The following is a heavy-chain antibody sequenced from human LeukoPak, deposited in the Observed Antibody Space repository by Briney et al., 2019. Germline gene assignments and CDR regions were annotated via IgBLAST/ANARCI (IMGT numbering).Heavy chain of an antibody. J-gene: IGHJ4*02. D-gene: IGHD3-16*02. Sequence: PSETLSLSCAVYGGSFSGYYWSWIRQPPGEGLEWIGEINHSGSTNYNPSLKSRVTISVDTSKNQFSLKLSSVTAADTAVYYCARGGASYDYVWGSYRSPYSYYFDYWGQGTLVTVSS. CDR3: ARGGASYDYVWGSYRSPYSYYFDY. CDR1: GGSFSGYY. V-gene: IGHV4-34*01. CDR2: INHSGST.